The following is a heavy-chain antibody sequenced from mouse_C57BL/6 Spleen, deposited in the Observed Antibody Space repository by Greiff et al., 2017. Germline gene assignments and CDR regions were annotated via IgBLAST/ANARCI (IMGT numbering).Heavy chain of an antibody. V-gene: IGHV5-4*01. J-gene: IGHJ3*01. CDR1: GFTFSSYA. CDR3: AREVSYGSSPFAY. CDR2: ISDGGSYT. D-gene: IGHD1-1*01. Sequence: EVMLVESGGGLVKPGGSLKLSCAASGFTFSSYAMSWVRQTPEKRLEWVATISDGGSYTYYPDNVKGRFTISRDNAKNNRYLQMSHLKSEDTAMYYCAREVSYGSSPFAYWGQGTLVTVSA.